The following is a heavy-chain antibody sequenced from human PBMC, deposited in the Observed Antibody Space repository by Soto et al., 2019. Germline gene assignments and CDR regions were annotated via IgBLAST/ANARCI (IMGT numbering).Heavy chain of an antibody. CDR2: SNSDASTT. D-gene: IGHD3-10*01. J-gene: IGHJ1*01. CDR3: ARGYYGSEGTEYFQL. Sequence: EVQLVESGGDLVHPGGSLILSCTASGFPFSSYWMHWVRQAPGKGLVWISRSNSDASTTTYADSVKGRFTISRDNAKNTLFLQMNSLRVDDTAVYYCARGYYGSEGTEYFQLWGRGTLVTVSS. V-gene: IGHV3-74*03. CDR1: GFPFSSYW.